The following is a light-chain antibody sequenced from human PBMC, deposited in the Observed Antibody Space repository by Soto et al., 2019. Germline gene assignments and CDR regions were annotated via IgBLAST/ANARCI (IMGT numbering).Light chain of an antibody. V-gene: IGLV1-47*03. CDR3: AAWDDRLSGLV. CDR1: SSNIGSNY. J-gene: IGLJ2*01. CDR2: RNN. Sequence: QSVLTQPPSASGTPGQRVTISCSGSSSNIGSNYVYWYHQLPGTAPKLVIYRNNQRPSGVPDRISGSKSGTSASLAISGLWSEDEADYYCAAWDDRLSGLVFGRGTQLTVL.